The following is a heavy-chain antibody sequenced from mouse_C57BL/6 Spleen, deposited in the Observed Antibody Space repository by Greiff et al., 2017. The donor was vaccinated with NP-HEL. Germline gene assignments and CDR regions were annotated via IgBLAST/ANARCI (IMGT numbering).Heavy chain of an antibody. CDR2: ISDGGSYT. V-gene: IGHV5-4*03. Sequence: EVKLMESGGGLVKPGGSLKLSCAASGFTFSSYAMSWVRQTPEKRLEWVATISDGGSYTYYPDNVKGRFTISRDNAKNNLYLQMSHLKSEDTAMYYCARRYYGSSYGYFDVWGTGTTVTVSS. CDR3: ARRYYGSSYGYFDV. J-gene: IGHJ1*03. D-gene: IGHD1-1*01. CDR1: GFTFSSYA.